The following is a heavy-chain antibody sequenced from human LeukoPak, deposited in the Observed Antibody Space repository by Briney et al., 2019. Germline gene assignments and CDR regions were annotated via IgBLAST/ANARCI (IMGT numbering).Heavy chain of an antibody. V-gene: IGHV1-8*01. D-gene: IGHD3-10*01. CDR3: ARPTTMVRGAPLGY. CDR1: GYTFTSYD. J-gene: IGHJ4*02. CDR2: MNPNSGNT. Sequence: ASVKVSCKASGYTFTSYDINWVRQATGQGLEWMGWMNPNSGNTGHAQKFQGRATMTRNTSISTAYMELSSLRSEDTAVYYCARPTTMVRGAPLGYWGQGTLVTVSS.